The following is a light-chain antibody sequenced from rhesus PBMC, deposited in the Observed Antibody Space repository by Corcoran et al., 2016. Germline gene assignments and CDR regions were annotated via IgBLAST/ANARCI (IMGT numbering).Light chain of an antibody. CDR1: QAISSH. J-gene: IGKJ3*01. V-gene: IGKV1-25*01. Sequence: DIQMTQSPSSVSASVGDRVTITCWTRQAISSHLAWYQQKPGKAPKVLIYYGTTLQSGVPSRLSGSGTGTEFTLTISSLQPEEFSNYYCKQYNSLPFTFGPGTKLEIK. CDR3: KQYNSLPFT. CDR2: YGT.